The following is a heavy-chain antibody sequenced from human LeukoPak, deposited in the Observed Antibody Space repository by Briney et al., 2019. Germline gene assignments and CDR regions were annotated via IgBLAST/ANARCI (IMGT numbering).Heavy chain of an antibody. Sequence: GGSLRLSCVASGFTFYNYDMHWVRHATGKGLEWVSHIGTGTDTHYSGSVKGRFTISRENARNSLYLQMNSLTAGDTAVYYCARDRRADYGRNDDAFDIWGQGTMVTV. CDR1: GFTFYNYD. CDR3: ARDRRADYGRNDDAFDI. D-gene: IGHD4-17*01. V-gene: IGHV3-13*01. CDR2: IGTGTDT. J-gene: IGHJ3*02.